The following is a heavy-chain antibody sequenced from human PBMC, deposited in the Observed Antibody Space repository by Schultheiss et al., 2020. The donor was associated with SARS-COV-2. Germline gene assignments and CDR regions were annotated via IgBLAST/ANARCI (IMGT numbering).Heavy chain of an antibody. CDR1: GFTFSSYA. Sequence: GESLKISCAASGFTFSSYAMSWVRQAPGKGLEWVAIISYDGSTKFYADSVKGRFTISRDNSKNTLYLQMNSLKTEDSAAYYCAKDKKENDYWSGNYFYVMDVWGHGTTVTVSS. CDR3: AKDKKENDYWSGNYFYVMDV. V-gene: IGHV3-30-3*01. J-gene: IGHJ6*02. D-gene: IGHD3-3*01. CDR2: ISYDGSTK.